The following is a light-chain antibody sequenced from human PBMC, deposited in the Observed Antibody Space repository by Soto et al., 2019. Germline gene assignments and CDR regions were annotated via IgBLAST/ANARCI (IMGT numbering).Light chain of an antibody. CDR3: SSYTSSSTPQLG. CDR2: DVS. Sequence: QSALTQPASVSGSPGQSITISCTGSSSDVGGYNYVSWYQQHPGKAPKLMIYDVSNRPSGVSNRFSGSKSGNTASLTISGLQAEDEADYYCSSYTSSSTPQLGFGTGTKLTVL. J-gene: IGLJ1*01. V-gene: IGLV2-14*01. CDR1: SSDVGGYNY.